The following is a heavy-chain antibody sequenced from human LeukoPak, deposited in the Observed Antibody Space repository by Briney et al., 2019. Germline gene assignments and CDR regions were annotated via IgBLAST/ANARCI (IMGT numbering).Heavy chain of an antibody. J-gene: IGHJ4*02. CDR2: MSGRGVST. V-gene: IGHV3-23*01. D-gene: IGHD2-15*01. CDR3: AKDCNGGNCYIDY. Sequence: GGSLRLSCAASGFTFTNYAMSWVRQAPGKGLEWVSGMSGRGVSTYYADSVKGRFTISSDNSKNTLYQQMNSLRAEDTAIYYCAKDCNGGNCYIDYWGQGTLVTVVS. CDR1: GFTFTNYA.